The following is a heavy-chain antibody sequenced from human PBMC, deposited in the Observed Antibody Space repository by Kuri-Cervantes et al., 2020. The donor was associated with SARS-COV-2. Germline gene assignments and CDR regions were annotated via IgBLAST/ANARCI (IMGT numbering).Heavy chain of an antibody. CDR1: GFTFSSYA. D-gene: IGHD4-17*01. V-gene: IGHV3-64D*06. Sequence: GESLKISCSASGFTFSSYAMHWVRQAPGKGLEYVSAISSNGGSTYYADSVKGRFTISRDNSKNTLYLQMSSLRAEDTAVYYCVKDWDYGAWFDPWGQGNLVTGAS. CDR2: ISSNGGST. J-gene: IGHJ5*02. CDR3: VKDWDYGAWFDP.